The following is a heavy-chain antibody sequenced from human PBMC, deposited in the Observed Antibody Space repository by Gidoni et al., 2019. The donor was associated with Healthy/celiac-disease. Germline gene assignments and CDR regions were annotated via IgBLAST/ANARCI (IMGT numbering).Heavy chain of an antibody. CDR3: ARDSTGLYWYFDL. D-gene: IGHD3-9*01. V-gene: IGHV4-59*01. J-gene: IGHJ2*01. Sequence: PSLKSRVTISVDTSKNQFSLKLSSVTAADTAVYYCARDSTGLYWYFDLWGRGTLVTVSS.